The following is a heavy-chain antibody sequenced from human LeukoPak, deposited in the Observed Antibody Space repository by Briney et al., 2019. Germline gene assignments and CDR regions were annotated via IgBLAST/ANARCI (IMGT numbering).Heavy chain of an antibody. V-gene: IGHV3-7*03. CDR3: ARSLPYGTTWYGRSDF. J-gene: IGHJ4*02. Sequence: GGSLRLSCAASGFPFNAYWMTWVRQAPGKGLEWVANIRQDGDTKYYVDSVKGRFTISRDNAMNSLYLQMDSLRAEDTAIYYCARSLPYGTTWYGRSDFWGQGTLVTVSS. CDR2: IRQDGDTK. D-gene: IGHD6-13*01. CDR1: GFPFNAYW.